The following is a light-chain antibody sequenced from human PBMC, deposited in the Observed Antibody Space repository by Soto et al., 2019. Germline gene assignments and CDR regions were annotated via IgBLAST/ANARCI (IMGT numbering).Light chain of an antibody. CDR2: DAS. V-gene: IGKV3-20*01. CDR3: QQYGSSLWT. Sequence: EIVLTQSPATRSWSPLEIATLSFMASQSVSSYLAWYQQKPGQAPRLLIYDASNRATGIPARFSGSGSGTDFTLTISRLEPEDFAVYYCQQYGSSLWTFGQGTKV. J-gene: IGKJ1*01. CDR1: QSVSSY.